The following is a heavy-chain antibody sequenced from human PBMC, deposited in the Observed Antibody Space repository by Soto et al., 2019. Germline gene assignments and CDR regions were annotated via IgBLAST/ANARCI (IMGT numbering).Heavy chain of an antibody. CDR1: GGTFSSYA. V-gene: IGHV1-69*13. D-gene: IGHD1-26*01. CDR2: IIPIFGTA. Sequence: ASVKVSCKASGGTFSSYAISWVRQAPGQGLEWMGGIIPIFGTANYAQKFQGRVTITADESTSTAYMELSSLRSEDTAVYYCARDILSSGSYLNWFDPWGQGTLVTVSS. CDR3: ARDILSSGSYLNWFDP. J-gene: IGHJ5*02.